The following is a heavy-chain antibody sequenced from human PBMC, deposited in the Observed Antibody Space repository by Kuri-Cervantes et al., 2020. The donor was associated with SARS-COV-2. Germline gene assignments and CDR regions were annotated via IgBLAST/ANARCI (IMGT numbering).Heavy chain of an antibody. D-gene: IGHD3-22*01. J-gene: IGHJ4*02. CDR3: ARRGYYDSSGYTFDY. CDR2: IYPGDSDT. Sequence: ETLSLTCKGSGYSFTSYWIGWVRQMPGKGLEWMGIIYPGDSDTRYSPSFQGQVTISADKSISTAYLQWSSLKASDTAMYYCARRGYYDSSGYTFDYWGQGTLVTVSS. V-gene: IGHV5-51*01. CDR1: GYSFTSYW.